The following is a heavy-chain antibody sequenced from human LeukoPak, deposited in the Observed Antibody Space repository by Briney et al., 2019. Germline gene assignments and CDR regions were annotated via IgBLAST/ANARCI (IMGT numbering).Heavy chain of an antibody. J-gene: IGHJ5*02. CDR2: INHSGST. D-gene: IGHD3-3*01. CDR1: GGSFSGCY. CDR3: ARHIRITIFGVVTKTEGFDP. Sequence: SETLSLTCAVYGGSFSGCYWSWIRQPPGKGLEWIGEINHSGSTNYNPSLKSRVTISVDTSKNQFSLKLSSVTAADTAVYYCARHIRITIFGVVTKTEGFDPWGQGTLVTVSS. V-gene: IGHV4-34*01.